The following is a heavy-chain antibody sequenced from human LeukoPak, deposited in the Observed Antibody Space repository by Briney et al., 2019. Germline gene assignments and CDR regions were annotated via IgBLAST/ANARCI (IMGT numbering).Heavy chain of an antibody. D-gene: IGHD6-13*01. CDR2: IRYDGSNK. Sequence: GGSLRLSCAASGFTFSSYGMHWVRQAPGKGLEWVAFIRYDGSNKYYADSVKGRFTISRDNSKNTLYLQMNSLRAEDTAVYYCAKDAAGYSSSWLYYYYYYYMDVWGKGTTVTVSS. V-gene: IGHV3-30*02. J-gene: IGHJ6*03. CDR3: AKDAAGYSSSWLYYYYYYYMDV. CDR1: GFTFSSYG.